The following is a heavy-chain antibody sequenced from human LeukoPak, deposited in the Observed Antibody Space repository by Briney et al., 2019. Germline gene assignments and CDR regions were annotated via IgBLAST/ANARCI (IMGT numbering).Heavy chain of an antibody. V-gene: IGHV1-8*01. CDR1: GYMFTSYD. D-gene: IGHD6-13*01. Sequence: GASVKVSCKASGYMFTSYDINWVRQATGQGLEWMGWMNPNNGNTGYAQKFQGRVTMTRNTSISTAYMELSSLRSEDTAVYYCARGQVPNSSSWYFFYYAMDVWGQGTTVTVSS. CDR2: MNPNNGNT. CDR3: ARGQVPNSSSWYFFYYAMDV. J-gene: IGHJ6*02.